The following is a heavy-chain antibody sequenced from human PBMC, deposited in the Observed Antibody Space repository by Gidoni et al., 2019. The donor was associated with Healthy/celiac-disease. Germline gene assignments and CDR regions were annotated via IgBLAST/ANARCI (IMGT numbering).Heavy chain of an antibody. Sequence: QVQLQESGPGLVKPSETLSLTCTVSGGSISSYYWSWIRQPPGKGLEWIGYIYYSGSTNYNPSLKSRVTISVDTSKNQFSLKLSSVTAADTAVYYCAIRGLGRDYWGQGTLVTVSS. V-gene: IGHV4-59*08. D-gene: IGHD6-19*01. J-gene: IGHJ4*02. CDR3: AIRGLGRDY. CDR2: IYYSGST. CDR1: GGSISSYY.